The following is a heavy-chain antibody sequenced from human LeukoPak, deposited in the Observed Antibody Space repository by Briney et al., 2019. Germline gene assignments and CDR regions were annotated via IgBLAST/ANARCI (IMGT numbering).Heavy chain of an antibody. D-gene: IGHD6-13*01. CDR2: INHSGST. Sequence: PSETLSLTCAVYGGSFSGYYWSWIRQPPGKGLEWIGEINHSGSTNYNPSLKSRVTISVDTSKNQFSLKLSSVTAADTAVYYCARGLRQLVLLQYGRKGGVNWFDPWGQGTLVTVSS. J-gene: IGHJ5*02. CDR1: GGSFSGYY. CDR3: ARGLRQLVLLQYGRKGGVNWFDP. V-gene: IGHV4-34*01.